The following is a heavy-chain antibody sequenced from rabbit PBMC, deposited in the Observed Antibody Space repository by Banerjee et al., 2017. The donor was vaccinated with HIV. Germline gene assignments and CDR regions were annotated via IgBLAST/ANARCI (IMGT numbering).Heavy chain of an antibody. CDR2: IGTGDSGNS. J-gene: IGHJ4*01. Sequence: QEQLEESGGDLVKPEGSLTLTCTASGFSFSGSYCMSWVRQAPGEGLEWIGCIGTGDSGNSYHANWAKGRFTSSKTSSTTVALQMTSLTAADTATYFCARDLAGVIGWNFDLWGQGTLVTVS. V-gene: IGHV1S45*01. CDR3: ARDLAGVIGWNFDL. D-gene: IGHD4-1*01. CDR1: GFSFSGSYC.